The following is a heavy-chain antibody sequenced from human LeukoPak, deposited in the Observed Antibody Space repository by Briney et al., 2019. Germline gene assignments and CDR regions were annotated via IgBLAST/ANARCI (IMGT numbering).Heavy chain of an antibody. CDR1: GFTFSSNW. J-gene: IGHJ4*02. CDR2: IRADGTEK. Sequence: GGSLRLSCAASGFTFSSNWMHWVRHAPGKGLEWVANIRADGTEKYYVDSVKGRFTISRDNAKNSLYLQLNSLRVEDTAVYYCSRRLDYWGQGTLVTVSS. CDR3: SRRLDY. V-gene: IGHV3-7*03.